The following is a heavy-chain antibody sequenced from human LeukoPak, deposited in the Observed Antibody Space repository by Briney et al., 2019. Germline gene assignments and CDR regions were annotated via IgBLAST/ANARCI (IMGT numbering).Heavy chain of an antibody. CDR1: GGSFSGYY. V-gene: IGHV4-34*01. CDR3: ARGSKVVVVVPAAVDTAMVTVWDY. J-gene: IGHJ4*02. CDR2: INHSGST. Sequence: SETLSLTCAVYGGSFSGYYWSWIRQPPGKGLEWIGEINHSGSTNYNPSLKSRVTISVDTSKNQFSLKLSSATAADTAVYYCARGSKVVVVVPAAVDTAMVTVWDYWGQGTLVTVSS. D-gene: IGHD5-18*01.